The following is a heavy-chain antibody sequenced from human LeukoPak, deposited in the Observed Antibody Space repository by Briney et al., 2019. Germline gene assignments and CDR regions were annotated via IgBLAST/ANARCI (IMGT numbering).Heavy chain of an antibody. Sequence: ASVKVSCKASGGTFSSYTISWVRQALGQGLEWMGRIIPILGIANYAQKFQGRVTITADKSTSTAYMELSSLRSEDAAVYYCARDPPPGYCSITSCFPGAQETLVTVSS. CDR2: IIPILGIA. J-gene: IGHJ5*02. CDR3: ARDPPPGYCSITSCFP. D-gene: IGHD2-2*01. CDR1: GGTFSSYT. V-gene: IGHV1-69*04.